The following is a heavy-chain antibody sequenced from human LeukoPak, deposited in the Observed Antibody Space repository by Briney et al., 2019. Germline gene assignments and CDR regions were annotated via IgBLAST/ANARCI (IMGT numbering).Heavy chain of an antibody. CDR2: IYYSGST. CDR1: GGSISSYY. Sequence: SETLSLTCTVSGGSISSYYWSWIRQPPGKGLEWIGYIYYSGSTNYNPSLKSRVTISVDTSKNQFSLKLSSVTAADTAVYYCVVHYYDSSRYKDYWGQGTLVTVSS. V-gene: IGHV4-59*01. J-gene: IGHJ4*02. D-gene: IGHD3-22*01. CDR3: VVHYYDSSRYKDY.